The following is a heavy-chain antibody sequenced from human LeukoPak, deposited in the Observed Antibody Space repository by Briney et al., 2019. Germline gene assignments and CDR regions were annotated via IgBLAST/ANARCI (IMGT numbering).Heavy chain of an antibody. J-gene: IGHJ6*02. CDR2: ISAYNGNT. CDR3: ARVHCSSTSCFLGHYYNYYGMDV. CDR1: GYTFTSYG. V-gene: IGHV1-18*01. D-gene: IGHD2-2*01. Sequence: ASVKVSCKASGYTFTSYGISWVRQAPGQGLEWMGWISAYNGNTNYAQKLQGRVTMTTDTSTSTAYMELRSLRSDDTAVYYCARVHCSSTSCFLGHYYNYYGMDVWGQGTTVTVSS.